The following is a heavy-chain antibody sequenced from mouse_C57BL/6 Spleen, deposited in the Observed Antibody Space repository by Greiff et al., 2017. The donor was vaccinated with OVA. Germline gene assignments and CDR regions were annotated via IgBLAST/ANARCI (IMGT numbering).Heavy chain of an antibody. CDR1: GYTFTSYW. Sequence: QVQLQQSGAELVMPGASVKLSCKASGYTFTSYWMHWVKQRPGQGLEWIGEIDPSDSYTNYNQKFKGKSTLTVDKSSSTAYMQLSSLTSEDSAVYYCARSHYYGSSYINYWGQGTTLTVSS. V-gene: IGHV1-69*01. CDR3: ARSHYYGSSYINY. CDR2: IDPSDSYT. J-gene: IGHJ2*01. D-gene: IGHD1-1*01.